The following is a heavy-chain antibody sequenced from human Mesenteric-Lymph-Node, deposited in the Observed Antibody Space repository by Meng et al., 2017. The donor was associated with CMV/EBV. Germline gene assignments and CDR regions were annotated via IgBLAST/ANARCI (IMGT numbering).Heavy chain of an antibody. CDR1: GYTFTNYA. D-gene: IGHD2-2*01. J-gene: IGHJ4*02. V-gene: IGHV7-4-1*01. CDR2: INTNTGNP. CDR3: ARKVYCSTTSCYVFDY. Sequence: SGYTFTNYAIHWVRQAPGQGLEWMGWINTNTGNPTYAQGFTGRFVFSLDTSVSTAYLQIRSLKAEDTALYYCARKVYCSTTSCYVFDYWGQGTLVTVSS.